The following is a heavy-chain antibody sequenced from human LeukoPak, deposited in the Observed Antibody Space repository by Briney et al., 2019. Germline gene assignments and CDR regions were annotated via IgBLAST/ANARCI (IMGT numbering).Heavy chain of an antibody. Sequence: KPGGSLRLSCVVSGLTFGKAWMSWVRQAPGKGLEWVGRIKSKDVGETTEYAALVQGRFTISRDDSKNTVYLQMSSLKTEDTAVYYCTTGPCNSGYWGQGTLVTVSS. CDR2: IKSKDVGETT. V-gene: IGHV3-15*01. J-gene: IGHJ4*02. CDR3: TTGPCNSGY. CDR1: GLTFGKAW. D-gene: IGHD4-23*01.